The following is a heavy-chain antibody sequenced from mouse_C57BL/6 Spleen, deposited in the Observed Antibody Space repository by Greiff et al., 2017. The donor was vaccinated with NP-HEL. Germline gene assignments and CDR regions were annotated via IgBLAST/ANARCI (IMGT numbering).Heavy chain of an antibody. V-gene: IGHV1-26*01. CDR1: GYTFTDYY. D-gene: IGHD1-1*01. CDR3: ARETYYGSSPDY. J-gene: IGHJ2*01. CDR2: INPNNGGT. Sequence: EVQLQQSGPELVKPGASVKISCKASGYTFTDYYMNWVKQSHGKSLEWIGDINPNNGGTSYNQKFKGKATLTVDKSSSTAYMELRSLTSEDSAVYYCARETYYGSSPDYWGQGTTLTVSS.